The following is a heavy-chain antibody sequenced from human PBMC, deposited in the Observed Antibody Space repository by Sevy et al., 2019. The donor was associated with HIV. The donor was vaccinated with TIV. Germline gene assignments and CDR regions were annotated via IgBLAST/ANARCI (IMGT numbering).Heavy chain of an antibody. J-gene: IGHJ5*02. V-gene: IGHV3-7*01. CDR2: IKQDGSEK. Sequence: GGSLRLSCAASGFTFSSYWMNWVRQAPGKGLEWVANIKQDGSEKYYVDSVKGRFTIARDNAKNSLYLQMNSLRAEDTAVYYCARELTPIYVGHGWFDPWGQGTLVTVSS. CDR3: ARELTPIYVGHGWFDP. CDR1: GFTFSSYW. D-gene: IGHD3-16*01.